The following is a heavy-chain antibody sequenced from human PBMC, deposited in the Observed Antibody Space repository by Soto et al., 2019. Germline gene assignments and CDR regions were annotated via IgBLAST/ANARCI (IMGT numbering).Heavy chain of an antibody. CDR1: GFTFSSYW. Sequence: GGSLSLSCVASGFTFSSYWLSWVRQAPGKGLEWVANIKQDGSEKYYVDSVKGRFTISRDNAKNSLYLQMNSLRAEDTAVYYCARDTYYYDSSGSYYWGQGTLVTVSS. D-gene: IGHD3-22*01. CDR2: IKQDGSEK. CDR3: ARDTYYYDSSGSYY. J-gene: IGHJ4*02. V-gene: IGHV3-7*03.